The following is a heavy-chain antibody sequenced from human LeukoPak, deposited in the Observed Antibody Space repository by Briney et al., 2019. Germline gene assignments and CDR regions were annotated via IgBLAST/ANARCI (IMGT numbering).Heavy chain of an antibody. V-gene: IGHV4-34*01. D-gene: IGHD3-22*01. J-gene: IGHJ3*02. Sequence: SETLSLTCAVYGGSFSGYYWSWIRQPPGKGLEWIGEINHSGSTNYNPSLKSRVTISVDTSKNQSSLKLSSVTAADTAVYYCARHEDYYYDSSGDDAFDIWGQGTMVTVSS. CDR1: GGSFSGYY. CDR2: INHSGST. CDR3: ARHEDYYYDSSGDDAFDI.